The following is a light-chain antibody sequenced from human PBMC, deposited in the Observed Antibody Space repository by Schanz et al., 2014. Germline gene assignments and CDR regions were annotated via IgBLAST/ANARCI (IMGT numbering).Light chain of an antibody. CDR2: GAS. V-gene: IGKV3-20*01. CDR1: QSVTSTY. CDR3: QQYGSSPWT. Sequence: EIVLTQSPGTLSLSPGQRATLSCRASQSVTSTYVAWYQQKPGQAPRLLIYGASTRATGIPARFSGSGSGTDFTLTISSLEPEDFAVYYCQQYGSSPWTFGQGTKVEIK. J-gene: IGKJ1*01.